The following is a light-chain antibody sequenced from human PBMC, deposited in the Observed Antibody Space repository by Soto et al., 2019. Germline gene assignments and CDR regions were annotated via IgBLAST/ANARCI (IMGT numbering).Light chain of an antibody. Sequence: QSALTQPASLSGSPGQSITISCTGTSSDIGAYDYVSWFQQHPGKAPKLMISEVNNRPSGVSNRFSGSKSGTSASLAISGLQSEDEADYYCAAWDDSLNGVVFGGGTKLTVL. CDR3: AAWDDSLNGVV. CDR2: EVN. J-gene: IGLJ2*01. CDR1: SSDIGAYDY. V-gene: IGLV2-14*01.